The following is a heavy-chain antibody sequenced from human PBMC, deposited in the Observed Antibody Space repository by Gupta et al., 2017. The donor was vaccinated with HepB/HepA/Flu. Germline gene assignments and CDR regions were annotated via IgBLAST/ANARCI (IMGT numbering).Heavy chain of an antibody. D-gene: IGHD2-2*01. J-gene: IGHJ5*02. CDR2: ISSSSSTI. Sequence: EVQLVESGGGLVQPGGSLRLSCAASGFTFSSYSMNWVRQAPGKGLEWVSYISSSSSTIYYADSVKGRFTISRDNAKNSLYLQMNSLRDEDTAVYYCARSIVVVPAATVGCLDPGGQGTLVTVSS. CDR1: GFTFSSYS. CDR3: ARSIVVVPAATVGCLDP. V-gene: IGHV3-48*02.